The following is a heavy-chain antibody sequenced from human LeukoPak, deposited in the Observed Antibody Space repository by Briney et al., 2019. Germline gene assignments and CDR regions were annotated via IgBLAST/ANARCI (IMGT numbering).Heavy chain of an antibody. J-gene: IGHJ4*02. Sequence: PGGSLRLSCAASGFTFSGYAMSWVRQAPGKGLEWVSTISDNGGRTYYADSVKGRFTISRDNSKNTLFLQMNSLRAGDSAVYYCATDREGDPSAYYLVGGQGTLITVSS. D-gene: IGHD3-22*01. CDR3: ATDREGDPSAYYLV. CDR1: GFTFSGYA. V-gene: IGHV3-23*01. CDR2: ISDNGGRT.